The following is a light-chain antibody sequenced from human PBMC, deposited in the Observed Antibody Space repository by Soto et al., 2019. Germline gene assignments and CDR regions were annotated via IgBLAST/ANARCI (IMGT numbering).Light chain of an antibody. J-gene: IGKJ3*01. CDR1: QGITYY. Sequence: DIQMTPSPSSLSASVGDRVTITCRASQGITYYLAWFQQKPGKAPKSLIYGASSLQSGVPSRFNGSGFGTEFSLTISSLQPEDIATYYCHQYDSYPRTFGPGTKVEIK. V-gene: IGKV1-16*01. CDR3: HQYDSYPRT. CDR2: GAS.